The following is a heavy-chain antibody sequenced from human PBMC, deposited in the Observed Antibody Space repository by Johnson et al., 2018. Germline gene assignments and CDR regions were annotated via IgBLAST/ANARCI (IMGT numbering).Heavy chain of an antibody. CDR2: ISYDGSSK. J-gene: IGHJ5*02. D-gene: IGHD6-19*01. CDR3: ARDRIAVGDNWFDP. V-gene: IGHV3-30*04. CDR1: GFTFSSYA. Sequence: VQLVESGGGVVQPGRSLRLSCSASGFTFSSYAMHWVRQAPGKGLDWVAFISYDGSSKYYGDSVKGRFTISRDNSENTLYLQMNSLGDEDTAVYYCARDRIAVGDNWFDPWGQGTLVTVSS.